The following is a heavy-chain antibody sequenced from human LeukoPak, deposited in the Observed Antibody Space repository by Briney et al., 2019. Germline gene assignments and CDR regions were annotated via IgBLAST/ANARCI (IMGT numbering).Heavy chain of an antibody. CDR2: INHSGST. V-gene: IGHV4-34*01. J-gene: IGHJ4*02. Sequence: SETLSLTCAVYGGSFSGYYWSWIRQPPGKGLEWIGEINHSGSTNYNPSLKSRVTISVDTSKNQFSLKLSSVTAADTAVYYCAVVYATRLYYFDYWGQGTLVTVSS. CDR3: AVVYATRLYYFDY. CDR1: GGSFSGYY. D-gene: IGHD2-8*02.